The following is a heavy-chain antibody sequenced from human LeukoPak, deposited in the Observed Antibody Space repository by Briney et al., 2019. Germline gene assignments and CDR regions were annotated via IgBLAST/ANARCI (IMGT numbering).Heavy chain of an antibody. V-gene: IGHV3-23*01. CDR1: GFTFSSYA. CDR2: ISGSGGST. CDR3: ARDYRGIPFDY. J-gene: IGHJ4*02. Sequence: GGSLRLSCAASGFTFSSYAMSWVRQAPGKGLEWVSAISGSGGSTYYADSVKGRFTISRDNSKNALYLQMNSLRAEDTAVYYCARDYRGIPFDYWGQGTLVTVSS. D-gene: IGHD3-16*01.